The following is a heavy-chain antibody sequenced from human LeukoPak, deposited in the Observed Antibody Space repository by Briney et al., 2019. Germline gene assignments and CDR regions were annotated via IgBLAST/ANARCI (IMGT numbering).Heavy chain of an antibody. CDR1: GFIFGDYA. Sequence: PGGSLRLSCAASGFIFGDYAMHWVRQAPGKGLEWVAAIAFDDTDRYYIDSVKGRFTISRDDSKNTLYLQMTSLRAEDTAVDYCTNSDDYGDYWGQGTLVTVSS. V-gene: IGHV3-30*04. CDR2: IAFDDTDR. J-gene: IGHJ4*02. CDR3: TNSDDYGDY.